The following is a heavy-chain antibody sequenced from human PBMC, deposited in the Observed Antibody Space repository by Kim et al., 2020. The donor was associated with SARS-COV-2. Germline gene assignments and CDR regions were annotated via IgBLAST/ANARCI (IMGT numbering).Heavy chain of an antibody. CDR2: IYYSGST. Sequence: SETLSLTCTVSGGSISSSSYYWGWIRQTPGKGLEWIGSIYYSGSTYYNPSLKSRVTISVDTSKNQFYRKLSSVTAADTAVYYCARHRYYYYGSGRGQTYYYYGMDVWGQGTTVTLSS. J-gene: IGHJ6*02. CDR1: GGSISSSSYY. V-gene: IGHV4-39*01. CDR3: ARHRYYYYGSGRGQTYYYYGMDV. D-gene: IGHD3-10*01.